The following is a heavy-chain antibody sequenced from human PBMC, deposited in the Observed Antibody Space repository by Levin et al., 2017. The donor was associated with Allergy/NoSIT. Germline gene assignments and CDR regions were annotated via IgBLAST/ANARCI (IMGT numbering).Heavy chain of an antibody. D-gene: IGHD1-1*01. J-gene: IGHJ5*02. CDR1: GFTLSGNS. Sequence: GGSLRLSCAASGFTLSGNSMNWVRQAPGKGLEWLSYISITSGTIYYADSVKGRFTISRDNAKNSLFLQMNNLRAEDTAVYYCARGLEPQVRIRGALGMFDRWGQGTLVTVSS. CDR2: ISITSGTI. CDR3: ARGLEPQVRIRGALGMFDR. V-gene: IGHV3-48*01.